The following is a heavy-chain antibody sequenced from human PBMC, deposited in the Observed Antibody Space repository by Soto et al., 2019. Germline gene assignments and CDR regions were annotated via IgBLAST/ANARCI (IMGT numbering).Heavy chain of an antibody. CDR1: GFTSGRTW. J-gene: IGHJ3*01. V-gene: IGHV3-7*05. CDR3: ARDYGYCSSPDCKGDAVDV. D-gene: IGHD2-2*03. Sequence: EVRLEESGGGLVQPGGSLRLSCLASGFTSGRTWMSWVRHTPGRGLEWVAKINQDGSARYSVDSVKGRFTISRDNAKNALHLQMNSRSAEDTAVYFCARDYGYCSSPDCKGDAVDVWGQGTMVTVSS. CDR2: INQDGSAR.